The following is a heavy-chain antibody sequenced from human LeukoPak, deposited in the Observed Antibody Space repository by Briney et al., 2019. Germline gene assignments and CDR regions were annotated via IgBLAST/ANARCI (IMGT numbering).Heavy chain of an antibody. V-gene: IGHV1-2*02. CDR1: GYTFTGYY. Sequence: ASVKVSCKASGYTFTGYYMHWVRQAPGQGLEWVGWINPNSGGANYAQKFQGRVTMTRDTSISTAYMELSRLRSDDTAVYYCARARDILTGYYIDGMDVWGQGTTVTVSS. D-gene: IGHD3-9*01. CDR3: ARARDILTGYYIDGMDV. J-gene: IGHJ6*02. CDR2: INPNSGGA.